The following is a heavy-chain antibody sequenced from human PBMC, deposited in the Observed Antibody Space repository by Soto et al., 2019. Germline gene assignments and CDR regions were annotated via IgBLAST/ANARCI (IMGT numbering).Heavy chain of an antibody. Sequence: QVHLVQSXXXXXXXGASVKVSCKGSGYGFTTYGITWVRQAPGQGLEWMAWISAHNGNTNYAQKLQGRVTVTRDTSTSTAYMELRSLRSDDTAVYYCARGRYGDYWGQGALVTVSS. CDR1: GYGFTTYG. CDR3: ARGRYGDY. D-gene: IGHD1-1*01. V-gene: IGHV1-18*01. CDR2: ISAHNGNT. J-gene: IGHJ4*02.